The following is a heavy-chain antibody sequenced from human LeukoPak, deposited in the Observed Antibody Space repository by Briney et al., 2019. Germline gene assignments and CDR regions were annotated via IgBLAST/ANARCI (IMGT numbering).Heavy chain of an antibody. CDR3: ARDVSSWPFFDS. CDR1: GDSLKSYY. J-gene: IGHJ4*02. CDR2: IYYSGGT. Sequence: SETLSLTCTVSGDSLKSYYWSWIRRPPGKGLEWIGYIYYSGGTNYHPSLKSRVTISVDTSKNQFSLKLFSVTAADTAVYFCARDVSSWPFFDSWGQGTQVTVSS. V-gene: IGHV4-59*12. D-gene: IGHD6-13*01.